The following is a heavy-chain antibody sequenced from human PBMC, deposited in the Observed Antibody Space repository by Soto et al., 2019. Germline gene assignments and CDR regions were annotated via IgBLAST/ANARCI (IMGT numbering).Heavy chain of an antibody. CDR2: ISYSGNT. V-gene: IGHV4-59*01. D-gene: IGHD2-8*01. CDR1: GGSISNFY. Sequence: SETLSLTCTVSGGSISNFYLSWIRQPPGKGLEWIGYISYSGNTNYNPSLKSRVSISVDTSKNQLSLNLTSVTAADTAVYYCARAPMVLSRSYFDSWGQGTPVTVYS. J-gene: IGHJ4*02. CDR3: ARAPMVLSRSYFDS.